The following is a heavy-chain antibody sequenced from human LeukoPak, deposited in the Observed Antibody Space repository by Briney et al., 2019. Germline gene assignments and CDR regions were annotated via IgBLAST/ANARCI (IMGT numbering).Heavy chain of an antibody. CDR1: GYTFTNYY. CDR3: ARETDIAAAANYFDF. CDR2: INPSAGGT. D-gene: IGHD6-13*01. Sequence: GASVKVSCKSPGYTFTNYYIHWVRQAPGQGLEWMGIINPSAGGTTYAQKFQGRLTMTRDMSTSTVYMELYSLRSSEDTAVYYCARETDIAAAANYFDFWGQGSLVTVSS. J-gene: IGHJ4*02. V-gene: IGHV1-46*01.